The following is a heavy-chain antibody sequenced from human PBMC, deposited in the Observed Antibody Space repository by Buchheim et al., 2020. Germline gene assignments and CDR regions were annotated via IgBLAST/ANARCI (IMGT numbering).Heavy chain of an antibody. CDR2: IYDYGTT. J-gene: IGHJ4*02. CDR3: AGDCSGGSCYFEY. D-gene: IGHD2-15*01. CDR1: GGSISNYKW. V-gene: IGHV4-4*02. Sequence: QVQLQESGPGLVKPSGTLSLTCTVSGGSISNYKWWSWVRQPPGKGLEWIGEIYDYGTTNYNPSLKSRVTITLDKSKNPFSLKLNSVTAADTAVYYCAGDCSGGSCYFEYWGQGTL.